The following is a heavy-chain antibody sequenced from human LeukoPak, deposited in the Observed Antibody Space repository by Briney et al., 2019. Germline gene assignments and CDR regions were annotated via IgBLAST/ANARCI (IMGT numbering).Heavy chain of an antibody. J-gene: IGHJ4*02. CDR1: GFTFSTYA. V-gene: IGHV3-21*01. Sequence: GGSLRLSCAASGFTFSTYAMHWVRQAPGKGLEWVSSISSSSSYIYYADSVRGRFTISRDNAKNSLYLQMNSLRAEDTAVYYCARGIAAAEFDYWGQGTLVTVSS. CDR3: ARGIAAAEFDY. D-gene: IGHD6-13*01. CDR2: ISSSSSYI.